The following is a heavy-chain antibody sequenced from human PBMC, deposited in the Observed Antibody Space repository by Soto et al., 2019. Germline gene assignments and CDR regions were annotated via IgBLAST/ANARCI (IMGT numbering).Heavy chain of an antibody. J-gene: IGHJ4*02. CDR3: AREGYYYGSGSYYNFVFDY. D-gene: IGHD3-10*01. CDR2: ISSSSSTI. V-gene: IGHV3-48*01. Sequence: EVQLVESGGGLVQPGGSLRLSCAASGFTFSSYSMNWVRQAPGKGLEWVSYISSSSSTIYYADSVKGRFTISRDNAKNSLYLQMNSLRAEDTAVYYCAREGYYYGSGSYYNFVFDYWGQGTLVTVSS. CDR1: GFTFSSYS.